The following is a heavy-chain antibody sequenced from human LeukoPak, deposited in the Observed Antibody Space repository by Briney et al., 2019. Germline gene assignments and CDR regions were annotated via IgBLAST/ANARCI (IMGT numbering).Heavy chain of an antibody. CDR2: MSGTGDNT. D-gene: IGHD6-19*01. CDR3: AKDLAVAGTGGGFDY. Sequence: GGSLRLSCAASGFTFSLEAMSWVRQAPGKGLEWVSSMSGTGDNTHYADSVKGRFTISRDTSKNTLYLPMNSLRVEDTALYYCAKDLAVAGTGGGFDYWGQGTLVTVSS. V-gene: IGHV3-23*01. CDR1: GFTFSLEA. J-gene: IGHJ4*02.